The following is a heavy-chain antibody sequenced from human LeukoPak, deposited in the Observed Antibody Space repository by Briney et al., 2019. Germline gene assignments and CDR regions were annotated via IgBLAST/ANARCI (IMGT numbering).Heavy chain of an antibody. D-gene: IGHD3-3*01. CDR3: ATNEWSGYYFEY. J-gene: IGHJ4*02. Sequence: SETLSLTCTVSGGSISSYLWSWIRQPPGKGLEWIGYIYYSGSTNYNPSLKSRVTILVDTSKNQFSLKLSSVTAADTAVYYCATNEWSGYYFEYWGQGTLVPVSS. CDR2: IYYSGST. CDR1: GGSISSYL. V-gene: IGHV4-59*08.